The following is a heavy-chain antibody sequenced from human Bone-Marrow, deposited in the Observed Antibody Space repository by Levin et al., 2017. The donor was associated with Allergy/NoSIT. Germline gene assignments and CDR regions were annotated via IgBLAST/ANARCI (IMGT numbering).Heavy chain of an antibody. V-gene: IGHV2-5*01. D-gene: IGHD3-16*02. CDR2: IYWTDDK. J-gene: IGHJ4*02. CDR3: THMARGSDHVWGSYRQPGTDYFDY. Sequence: SGPTLVKPTQTLTLTCTFSGFSLDTSGVGVGWIRQPPGKALEWLAHIYWTDDKRYSPSLESRLTITKDTSKNQVVLTMTNMDPVDTATYYCTHMARGSDHVWGSYRQPGTDYFDYWGQGTLVTVSS. CDR1: GFSLDTSGVG.